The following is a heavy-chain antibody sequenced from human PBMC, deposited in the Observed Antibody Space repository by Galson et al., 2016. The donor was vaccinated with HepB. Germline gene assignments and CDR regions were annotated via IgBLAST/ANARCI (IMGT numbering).Heavy chain of an antibody. CDR3: VRWALGNRNYYGMEA. CDR2: ISPGYSDT. V-gene: IGHV5-51*01. J-gene: IGHJ6*02. CDR1: GYNFPRYW. Sequence: QSGAEVKKSGESLKISCKASGYNFPRYWIGWVRQMPGKGLEWMGIISPGYSDTKYSPSFQGQVTISADKSITTAYLQWSSLKTSDTAMYYCVRWALGNRNYYGMEAWGQGTTVAVSS. D-gene: IGHD1-26*01.